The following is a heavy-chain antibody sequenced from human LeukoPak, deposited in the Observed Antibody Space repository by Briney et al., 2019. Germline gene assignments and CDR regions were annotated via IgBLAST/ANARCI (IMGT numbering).Heavy chain of an antibody. CDR2: VNRNGSET. Sequence: GGSLRLSCAASGFTLSNHWMTWVRQVPGRGPEWVANVNRNGSETYYLDSVRGRFTISKDNAKNSLYLQMNSLRAEDTALYHCARNNGMDVWGQGTTVIVSS. J-gene: IGHJ6*02. CDR3: ARNNGMDV. V-gene: IGHV3-7*03. CDR1: GFTLSNHW.